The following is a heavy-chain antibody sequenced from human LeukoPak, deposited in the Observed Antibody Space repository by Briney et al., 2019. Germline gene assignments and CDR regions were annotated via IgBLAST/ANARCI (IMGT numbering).Heavy chain of an antibody. J-gene: IGHJ3*02. D-gene: IGHD3-3*01. CDR1: GFTFSSYA. V-gene: IGHV3-23*01. CDR2: ISGSGGST. CDR3: AKLPIFGVVTKRDDAFDI. Sequence: GGSLRLSCAASGFTFSSYAMSWVRQAPGKGLEWVSAISGSGGSTYYADSVKGRFTISRDNSKNTLYLQMNSLRAEDTAVYYCAKLPIFGVVTKRDDAFDIWGQGTMVTVSS.